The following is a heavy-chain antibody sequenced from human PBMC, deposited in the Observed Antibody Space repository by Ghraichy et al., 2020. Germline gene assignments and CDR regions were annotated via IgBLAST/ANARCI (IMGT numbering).Heavy chain of an antibody. CDR1: GFTFSSFA. D-gene: IGHD3-16*01. V-gene: IGHV3-23*01. CDR2: ISVSGGTT. CDR3: AKKGASWFDP. J-gene: IGHJ5*02. Sequence: GESLNISCAASGFTFSSFAMTWVRQAPGKGLEWVSDISVSGGTTYYADSVKGRFTISRDNSKSTLYLQMNSLRAEDTAVYYCAKKGASWFDPWGQGTLVTASS.